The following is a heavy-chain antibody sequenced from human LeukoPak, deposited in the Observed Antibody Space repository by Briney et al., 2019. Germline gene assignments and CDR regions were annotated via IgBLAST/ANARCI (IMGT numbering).Heavy chain of an antibody. V-gene: IGHV3-21*01. Sequence: PGGSLRLSCAASGFTFSSYSMNWVRQAPGKGLEWVSSISSSSNYIYYADSVKGRFTISRDNAKNSLNLQMNSLRAEDTAVYYCAKVFIWFGELSHFDHWGQGTLVTVSS. CDR1: GFTFSSYS. CDR2: ISSSSNYI. J-gene: IGHJ4*02. CDR3: AKVFIWFGELSHFDH. D-gene: IGHD3-10*01.